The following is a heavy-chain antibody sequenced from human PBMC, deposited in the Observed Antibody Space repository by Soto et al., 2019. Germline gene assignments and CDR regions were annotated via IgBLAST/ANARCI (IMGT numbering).Heavy chain of an antibody. V-gene: IGHV3-30-3*01. J-gene: IGHJ6*02. CDR1: GFTFSSYA. Sequence: QVQLVESGGGVVQPGRSLRLSCAASGFTFSSYAMHWVRQAPGKGLEWVAVISYDGSNKYYADSVKGRFTISRDNSKNTLYLKMNSLRAEDTAVYYCARGIAARPEYGMDVWGQGTTVTVSS. CDR2: ISYDGSNK. D-gene: IGHD6-6*01. CDR3: ARGIAARPEYGMDV.